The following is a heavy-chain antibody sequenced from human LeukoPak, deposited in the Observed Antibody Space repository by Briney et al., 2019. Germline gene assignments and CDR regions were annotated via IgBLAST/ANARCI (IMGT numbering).Heavy chain of an antibody. Sequence: GGSLRLSCAASGFTFDDYAMHWVRQAPGKGLEWVSGISWNSGSIGYADSVKGRFTISRDNSKNTLYLQMNSLRAGDTAVYYCARADLRGYSLHYWGQGTLVTVSS. CDR2: ISWNSGSI. CDR3: ARADLRGYSLHY. J-gene: IGHJ4*02. CDR1: GFTFDDYA. V-gene: IGHV3-9*01. D-gene: IGHD5-18*01.